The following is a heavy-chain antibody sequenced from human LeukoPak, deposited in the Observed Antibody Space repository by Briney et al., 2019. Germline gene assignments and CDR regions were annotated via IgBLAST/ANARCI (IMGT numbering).Heavy chain of an antibody. CDR1: GFTFSTYS. CDR3: AGSGY. J-gene: IGHJ4*02. Sequence: PGGSLRLSCAASGFTFSTYSMTWVRQAPGKGLEWVAVISYDGSNKYYADSVKGRFTISRDNAKNSVYLQMNSLRAEDTAVYHCAGSGYWGQGTLVTVSS. V-gene: IGHV3-30*03. CDR2: ISYDGSNK.